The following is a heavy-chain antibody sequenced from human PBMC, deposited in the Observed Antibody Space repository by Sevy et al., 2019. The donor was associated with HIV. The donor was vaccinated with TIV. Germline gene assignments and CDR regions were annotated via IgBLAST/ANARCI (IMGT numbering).Heavy chain of an antibody. V-gene: IGHV3-48*03. CDR2: ISSFGDTI. CDR3: ARWELGGGNYYFNY. J-gene: IGHJ4*02. CDR1: GFTFSSYE. D-gene: IGHD7-27*01. Sequence: GGSLRLSCAASGFTFSSYEMNWVRQAPGKGPEWLSYISSFGDTIYYADSVKGRFTTSRDNAKNLLFLQMNSLRAEDTALYYWARWELGGGNYYFNYWGQVTQVTVSS.